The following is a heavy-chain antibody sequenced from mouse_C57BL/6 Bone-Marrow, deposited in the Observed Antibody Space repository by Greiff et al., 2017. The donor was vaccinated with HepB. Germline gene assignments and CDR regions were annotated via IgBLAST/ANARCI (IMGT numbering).Heavy chain of an antibody. J-gene: IGHJ4*01. CDR1: GYSFTGYY. Sequence: VQLQQSGPELVKPGASVKISCKASGYSFTGYYMNWVKQSPEKSLEWIGEINPSTGGTTYNQKFKAKATLTVDKSSSTAYMQLKSLTSEDSAVYYYARPLWYPWGQGTSVTVSS. D-gene: IGHD2-1*01. CDR2: INPSTGGT. CDR3: ARPLWYP. V-gene: IGHV1-42*01.